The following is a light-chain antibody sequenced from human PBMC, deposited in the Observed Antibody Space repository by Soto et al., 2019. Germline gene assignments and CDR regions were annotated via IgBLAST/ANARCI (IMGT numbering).Light chain of an antibody. CDR3: QQSFSTPRP. J-gene: IGKJ1*01. Sequence: DIRITQSPSPLSACVGDRVTITCRASQSISTYLNWYQQKPGKAPKLLIYGASSLQSGVPSRFSGSGSGTDFTLTISSLQPEDFGTYYCQQSFSTPRPFGQGTKVDIK. CDR1: QSISTY. V-gene: IGKV1-39*01. CDR2: GAS.